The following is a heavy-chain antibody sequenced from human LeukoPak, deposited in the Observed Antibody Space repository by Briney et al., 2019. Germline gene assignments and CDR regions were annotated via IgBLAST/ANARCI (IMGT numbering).Heavy chain of an antibody. Sequence: GGSLRLSCAASGFTFSSYSMNWVRQAPGKGLEWVSSISSSSSYIYYADSVKGRFTISRDNAKNSLYLQMNSLRAEDTAVYYCARVQAGDTAMDPFDYWGQGTLVTVSS. J-gene: IGHJ4*02. D-gene: IGHD5-18*01. CDR3: ARVQAGDTAMDPFDY. V-gene: IGHV3-21*01. CDR1: GFTFSSYS. CDR2: ISSSSSYI.